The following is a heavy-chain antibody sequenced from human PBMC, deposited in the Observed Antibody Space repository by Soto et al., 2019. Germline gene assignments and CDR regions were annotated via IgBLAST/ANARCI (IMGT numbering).Heavy chain of an antibody. CDR3: ATAKEYGSGSYPKNNAFDI. Sequence: QVQLEQSGAEVKKPGSSVKVSCKASGGTFSSYAISWVRQAPGQGLEWMGGIIPIFGTANYAQKFQGRVTITADESTSTAYMELSSLRSEDTAVYYCATAKEYGSGSYPKNNAFDIWGQGTIVTVSS. J-gene: IGHJ3*02. CDR1: GGTFSSYA. D-gene: IGHD3-10*01. V-gene: IGHV1-69*01. CDR2: IIPIFGTA.